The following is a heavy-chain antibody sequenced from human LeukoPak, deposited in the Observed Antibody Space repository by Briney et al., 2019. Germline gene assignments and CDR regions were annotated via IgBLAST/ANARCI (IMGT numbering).Heavy chain of an antibody. J-gene: IGHJ4*02. CDR1: GGSISSYY. D-gene: IGHD6-19*01. Sequence: SETLSLTCTVSGGSISSYYWSWIRQPAGKGLEWIGRIYTSGSTNYNPSLRSRVTMSVDTSKNQFSLKLSSVTAADTAVYYCARSIAVAGKVNYFDYWGQGTLVTVSS. CDR2: IYTSGST. V-gene: IGHV4-4*07. CDR3: ARSIAVAGKVNYFDY.